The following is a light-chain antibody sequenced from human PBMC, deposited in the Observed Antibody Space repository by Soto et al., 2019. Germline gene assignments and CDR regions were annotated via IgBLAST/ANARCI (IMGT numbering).Light chain of an antibody. CDR1: QSLSSTY. CDR2: GAS. V-gene: IGKV3-20*01. CDR3: QQYGSSLT. J-gene: IGKJ4*01. Sequence: ESVLTQSPGTLSLSPEERATLSCRASQSLSSTYLAWYQHKPGQAPRLLIYGASNRATGISDRFSGSGSGTDFTLTISRLEPEDFAVYYCQQYGSSLTVGGGTKVEIK.